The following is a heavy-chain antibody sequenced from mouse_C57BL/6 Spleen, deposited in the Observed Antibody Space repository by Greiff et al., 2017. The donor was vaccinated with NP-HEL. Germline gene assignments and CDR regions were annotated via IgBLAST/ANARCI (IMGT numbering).Heavy chain of an antibody. CDR3: ARSHYGSSYVFAY. CDR1: GYAFTNYL. J-gene: IGHJ3*01. CDR2: INPGSGGT. V-gene: IGHV1-54*01. Sequence: VQLQESGAELVRPGTSVKVSCKASGYAFTNYLIEWVKQRPGQGLEWIGVINPGSGGTNYNEKFKGKATLTADKSSSTAYMQLSSLTSEDSAVYFCARSHYGSSYVFAYWGQGTLVTVSA. D-gene: IGHD1-1*01.